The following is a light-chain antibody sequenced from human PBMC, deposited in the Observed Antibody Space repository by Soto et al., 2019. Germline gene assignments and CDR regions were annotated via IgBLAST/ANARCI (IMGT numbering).Light chain of an antibody. CDR1: ISNIGAGYD. V-gene: IGLV1-40*01. J-gene: IGLJ3*02. CDR2: GNS. Sequence: QSVLTQPPSVSGAPGQRVTISCTGSISNIGAGYDVHWYQQLPGTAPKLLIYGNSNRPSGVPDRFSGSKSGTSASLATTGLQAEDEADYYCQSYDSSLSGWVFGGGTKVTVL. CDR3: QSYDSSLSGWV.